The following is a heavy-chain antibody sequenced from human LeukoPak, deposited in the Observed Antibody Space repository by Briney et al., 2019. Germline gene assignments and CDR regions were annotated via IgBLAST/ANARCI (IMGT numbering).Heavy chain of an antibody. CDR1: GGTFSSYA. CDR3: AREGAVAEGYYYYMDV. Sequence: ASVKVSCKASGGTFSSYAISWVRQAPGQGLEWMGGIIPIFGTANYAQKFQGRVTITTDESTSTSYMELSSLRSEDTAVYYCAREGAVAEGYYYYMDVWGKGTTVTVSS. CDR2: IIPIFGTA. D-gene: IGHD6-19*01. J-gene: IGHJ6*03. V-gene: IGHV1-69*05.